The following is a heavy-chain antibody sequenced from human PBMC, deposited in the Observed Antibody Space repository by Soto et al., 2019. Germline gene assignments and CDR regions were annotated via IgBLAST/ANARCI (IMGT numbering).Heavy chain of an antibody. D-gene: IGHD2-2*01. CDR2: IIPIFGTA. Sequence: ASVKVSCKASGGTFSSYAISWVRQAPGQGLEWMGGIIPIFGTANYAQKFQGRVTITADESTSTAYMELSSLRSEDTAVYYCARAGCIITSCYSSNNWFDPWGQGTLVTVSS. V-gene: IGHV1-69*13. CDR3: ARAGCIITSCYSSNNWFDP. J-gene: IGHJ5*02. CDR1: GGTFSSYA.